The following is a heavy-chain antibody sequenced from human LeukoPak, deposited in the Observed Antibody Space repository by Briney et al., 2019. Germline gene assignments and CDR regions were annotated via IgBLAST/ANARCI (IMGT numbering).Heavy chain of an antibody. V-gene: IGHV1-18*01. J-gene: IGHJ4*02. CDR1: GYTFTSYG. D-gene: IGHD4/OR15-4a*01. CDR3: ARDGEYIDGAIQKDY. CDR2: ISAYNGNT. Sequence: ASVKVSCKASGYTFTSYGISWVRQAPGQGLEWMGWISAYNGNTNYAQKLQGRVTMTTDTSTSTAYMELRSLRSDDTAVYYCARDGEYIDGAIQKDYWGQGTLVTVSS.